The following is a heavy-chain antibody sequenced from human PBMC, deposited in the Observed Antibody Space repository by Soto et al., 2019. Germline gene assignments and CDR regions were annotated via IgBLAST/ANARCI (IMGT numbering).Heavy chain of an antibody. V-gene: IGHV4-34*01. CDR2: INHSGST. J-gene: IGHJ5*02. CDR1: GGSFSGYY. Sequence: QVQLQQWGAGLLKPSETLSLTCAVYGGSFSGYYWSWIRQPPGKGLEWIGEINHSGSTNYNPSLKSRVTISVDTSKNQFALKLSSVTAADTAVYYCARGGGPNWFDPWVQGTLVTVSS. CDR3: ARGGGPNWFDP.